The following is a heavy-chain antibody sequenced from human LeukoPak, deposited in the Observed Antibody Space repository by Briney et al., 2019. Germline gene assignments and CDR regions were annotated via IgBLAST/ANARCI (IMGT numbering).Heavy chain of an antibody. D-gene: IGHD5-12*01. V-gene: IGHV3-30*02. CDR2: IRYDGSNK. Sequence: GGSLRLSCEASEFTFSSYAMHWVRQPPGKGLEWVGFIRYDGSNKYYVDSVKGRFTISRDNSKNTLYPQMNSLRAEDTAVYYCAKDQAPRVATNYYFDYWGQGTLVTVSS. J-gene: IGHJ4*02. CDR1: EFTFSSYA. CDR3: AKDQAPRVATNYYFDY.